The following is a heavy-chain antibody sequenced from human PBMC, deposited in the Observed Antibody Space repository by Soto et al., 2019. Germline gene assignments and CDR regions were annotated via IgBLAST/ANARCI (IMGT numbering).Heavy chain of an antibody. Sequence: QVLLQSSGPGLVKPSETLSISCTVSGGSISSYHWSWIRQPPGKGLEWIGYVHSSWGSNYTPSLKSRVDISLDTSKSQFSLKLTAVTATDTAVYYFARKGFGALHGLVDVWGQGTTVTVSS. CDR2: VHSSWGS. CDR1: GGSISSYH. D-gene: IGHD3-10*01. J-gene: IGHJ6*02. V-gene: IGHV4-59*08. CDR3: ARKGFGALHGLVDV.